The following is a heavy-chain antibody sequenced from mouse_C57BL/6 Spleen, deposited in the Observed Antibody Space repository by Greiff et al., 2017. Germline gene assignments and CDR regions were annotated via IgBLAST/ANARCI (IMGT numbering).Heavy chain of an antibody. CDR3: AREILKDYYFDY. J-gene: IGHJ2*01. CDR2: ISYDGSN. D-gene: IGHD1-3*01. Sequence: EVQLVESGPGLVKPSQSLSLTCSVTGYSITSCYYWTWIRPLPGNKLAWMGYISYDGSNNYNPSLKNRISITRDTSKNQFLLKLNSVTTEDTATYYWAREILKDYYFDYWGQGTTLTVSS. V-gene: IGHV3-6*01. CDR1: GYSITSCYY.